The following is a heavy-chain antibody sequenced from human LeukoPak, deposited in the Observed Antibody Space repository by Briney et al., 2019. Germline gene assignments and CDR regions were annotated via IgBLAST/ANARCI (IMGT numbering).Heavy chain of an antibody. CDR2: MYHSGST. CDR1: GYSISSGYY. Sequence: SETLSLTCTVSGYSISSGYYWGWIRQPPGKGLECIGTMYHSGSTFYNPSLKSRVTISVDTSKNQFSLKLGSVTAADTAVYYCAREGAVAGTWFDPWGQGTLVTVSS. V-gene: IGHV4-38-2*02. D-gene: IGHD6-19*01. CDR3: AREGAVAGTWFDP. J-gene: IGHJ5*02.